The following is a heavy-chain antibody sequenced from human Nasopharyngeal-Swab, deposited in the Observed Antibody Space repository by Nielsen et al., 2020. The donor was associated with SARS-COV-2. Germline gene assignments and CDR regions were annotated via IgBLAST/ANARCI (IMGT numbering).Heavy chain of an antibody. CDR1: GFTFSSYN. V-gene: IGHV3-48*02. CDR3: ATRSASWTSGDY. D-gene: IGHD2-2*01. CDR2: INTGSSSI. J-gene: IGHJ4*02. Sequence: GESLKISCAASGFTFSSYNMNWVRQAPGKGLEWVSYINTGSSSIYYADSVKGRFTISRDNAKNSLYLQMNSLRDEDTAVYYCATRSASWTSGDYWGQGTLVTVSS.